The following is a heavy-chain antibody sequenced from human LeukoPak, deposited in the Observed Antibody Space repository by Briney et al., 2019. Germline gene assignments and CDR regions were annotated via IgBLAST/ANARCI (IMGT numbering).Heavy chain of an antibody. D-gene: IGHD2-8*01. CDR1: GYTFTSYG. CDR2: ISACNGNT. CDR3: ARDPPGVRYGRPIFDF. J-gene: IGHJ4*02. V-gene: IGHV1-18*01. Sequence: EASVTVSCKASGYTFTSYGISWVRQAPGQGLEWMGWISACNGNTNYAQKLQGRVTMTTDTSTSTAYMELRSLRSDDTAVYYCARDPPGVRYGRPIFDFWGQGTLVTVSS.